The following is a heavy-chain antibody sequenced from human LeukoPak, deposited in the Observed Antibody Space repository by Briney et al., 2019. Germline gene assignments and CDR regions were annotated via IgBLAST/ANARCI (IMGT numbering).Heavy chain of an antibody. V-gene: IGHV3-23*01. Sequence: PGGSLRLSCAASGFTFENYAMSWVRQAPGKGLEWVSGISGSGDSTYYADSVKGRFTISRDNSKNTLYLQMNSLRAEDTAVYYCAKVGEGRENYFDYWGQGTLVTVSS. J-gene: IGHJ4*02. CDR2: ISGSGDST. D-gene: IGHD1-26*01. CDR3: AKVGEGRENYFDY. CDR1: GFTFENYA.